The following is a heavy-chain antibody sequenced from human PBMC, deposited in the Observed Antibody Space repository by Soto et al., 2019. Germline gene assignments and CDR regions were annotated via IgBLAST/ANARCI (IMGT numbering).Heavy chain of an antibody. V-gene: IGHV3-7*03. J-gene: IGHJ4*02. CDR3: AKSRGSYSFES. CDR1: GFTFSNSW. D-gene: IGHD2-15*01. Sequence: PGGSLRLSCAASGFTFSNSWMSWVRQAPGKGLEWVANMNQDGSEKYYVDSVKGRFTISRDNAKNSLYLQMNSLRAEDTAVYYCAKSRGSYSFESWGQGDLLNVFS. CDR2: MNQDGSEK.